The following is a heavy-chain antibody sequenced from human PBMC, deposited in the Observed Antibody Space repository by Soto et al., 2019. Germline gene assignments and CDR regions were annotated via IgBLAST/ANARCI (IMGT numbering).Heavy chain of an antibody. J-gene: IGHJ6*03. D-gene: IGHD2-2*01. CDR1: GYTFTSYG. Sequence: QVQLVQSGAEVKKPGASVKVSCKASGYTFTSYGISWVRQAPGQGLEWMGWISAYNGDINYAQKLHGRVTMTTDTSTSTAYMELRSLRSDDTAVYYCARVPAAIYYYYYYMDVWGKGTTVTVSS. CDR3: ARVPAAIYYYYYYMDV. CDR2: ISAYNGDI. V-gene: IGHV1-18*01.